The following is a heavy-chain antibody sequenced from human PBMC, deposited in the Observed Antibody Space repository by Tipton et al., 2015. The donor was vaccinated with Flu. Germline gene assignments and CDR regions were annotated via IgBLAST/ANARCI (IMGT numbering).Heavy chain of an antibody. CDR2: INHSGST. V-gene: IGHV4-39*07. CDR1: GGSINSTTHY. J-gene: IGHJ4*02. Sequence: TLSLTCTVSGGSINSTTHYWGWVRQPPGKGLEWIGEINHSGSTNYNPSLKSRVTISVDTSKNQFSLKLSSVTAADTAVYYCASKVANWGVWEPLDYWGQGTLVTVSS. CDR3: ASKVANWGVWEPLDY. D-gene: IGHD7-27*01.